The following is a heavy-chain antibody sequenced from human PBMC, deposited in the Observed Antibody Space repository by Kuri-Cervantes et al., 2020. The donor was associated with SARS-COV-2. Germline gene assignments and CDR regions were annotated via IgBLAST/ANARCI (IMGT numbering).Heavy chain of an antibody. CDR1: GGSISSGSYY. V-gene: IGHV4-61*01. Sequence: ESLKISCTVSGGSISSGSYYWSWIRQPPGKGLEWIGEINHSGSTNYNPSLKSRVTISVDTSKNQFSLKLSSVTAADTAVYYCARGSSSWDFDYWGQGTLVTVSS. CDR3: ARGSSSWDFDY. J-gene: IGHJ4*02. CDR2: INHSGST. D-gene: IGHD6-13*01.